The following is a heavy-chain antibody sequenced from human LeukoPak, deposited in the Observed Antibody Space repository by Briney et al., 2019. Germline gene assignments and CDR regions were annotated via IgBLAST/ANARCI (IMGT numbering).Heavy chain of an antibody. CDR2: ISSSSSNI. V-gene: IGHV3-48*04. J-gene: IGHJ4*02. CDR3: AREKSNWGYDY. Sequence: PGGSLRLSCAASGFTFSNYGMHWVRQAPGKGLEWVSHISSSSSNIFYADSVKGRFTISRDNAQNSLYPHMNSLRADDTAVYYCAREKSNWGYDYWGQGTLVTVSS. CDR1: GFTFSNYG. D-gene: IGHD7-27*01.